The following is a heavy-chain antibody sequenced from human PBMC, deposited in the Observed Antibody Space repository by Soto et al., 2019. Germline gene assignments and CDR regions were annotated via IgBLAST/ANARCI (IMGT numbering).Heavy chain of an antibody. CDR3: ARDLYPLAYYFDY. J-gene: IGHJ4*02. Sequence: QVQLVQSGAEVKKPGASVKVSCKASGYTFTNHGISWVRQAPGQGLEWLGWISGHNGNTKYAQRLQGRVTMTTDTSTSTAYMELRRLKSDETAVYYCARDLYPLAYYFDYWGKGTLVTVSS. V-gene: IGHV1-18*01. CDR2: ISGHNGNT. CDR1: GYTFTNHG.